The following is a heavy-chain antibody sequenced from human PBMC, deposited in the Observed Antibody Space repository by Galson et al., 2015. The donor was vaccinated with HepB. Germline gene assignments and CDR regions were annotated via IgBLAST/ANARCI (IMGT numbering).Heavy chain of an antibody. CDR1: GFSFSDHG. Sequence: SLRLSCAASGFSFSDHGMHWVRQAPGKGLEWVAGIYHDGSYHYNADLVRGRFTISRDNSENTLYLQMNSLRVEDTAIYYCARSRDGYNHGLAYWGQGTLVTVSS. J-gene: IGHJ4*02. CDR3: ARSRDGYNHGLAY. D-gene: IGHD5-18*01. V-gene: IGHV3-33*01. CDR2: IYHDGSYH.